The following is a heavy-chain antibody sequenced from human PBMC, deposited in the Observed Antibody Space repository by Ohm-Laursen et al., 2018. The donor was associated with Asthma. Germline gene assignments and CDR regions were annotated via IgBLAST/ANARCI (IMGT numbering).Heavy chain of an antibody. J-gene: IGHJ4*02. Sequence: SLRLSCTAFGFTFSDYYMSFIRQAPGKGLEWVSYIGNSGSAIYYADSVKGRFTLSRDNAKNSLYLQMNGLRAEDTAVYYCARASGGYYIDYWGQGTLVTVSS. CDR3: ARASGGYYIDY. CDR1: GFTFSDYY. V-gene: IGHV3-11*01. CDR2: IGNSGSAI. D-gene: IGHD1-26*01.